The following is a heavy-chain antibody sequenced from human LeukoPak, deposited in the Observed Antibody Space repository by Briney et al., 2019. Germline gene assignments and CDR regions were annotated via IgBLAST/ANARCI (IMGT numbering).Heavy chain of an antibody. V-gene: IGHV3-33*08. CDR1: GFTFDDYA. CDR3: ARDRMVTYFDY. D-gene: IGHD5-18*01. J-gene: IGHJ4*02. Sequence: GGSLRLSCAASGFTFDDYAMHWVRQAPGKGLEWVAVIWYDGSNKYYADSVKGRFTISRDNSKNTLYLQMNSLRAEDTAMYYCARDRMVTYFDYWGQGTLVTVSS. CDR2: IWYDGSNK.